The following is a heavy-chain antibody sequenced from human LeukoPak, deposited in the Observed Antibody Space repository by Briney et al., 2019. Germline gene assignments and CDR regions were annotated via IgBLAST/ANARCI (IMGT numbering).Heavy chain of an antibody. J-gene: IGHJ6*04. V-gene: IGHV1-69*06. Sequence: SVKVSCKASGGTFSSYAISWVRQAPGQGLEWMGGIIPIFGTANYAQKFQGRVTITEDKSTSTAYMELSSLRSEDTAVYYCARDEGQLWFGELFSGMDVWGKGTTVTVSS. CDR2: IIPIFGTA. CDR1: GGTFSSYA. CDR3: ARDEGQLWFGELFSGMDV. D-gene: IGHD3-10*01.